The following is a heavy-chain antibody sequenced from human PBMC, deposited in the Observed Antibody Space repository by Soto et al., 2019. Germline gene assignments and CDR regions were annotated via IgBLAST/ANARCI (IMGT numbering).Heavy chain of an antibody. Sequence: GGSLRLSCAASGFTFSSYGMHWVRQAPGKGLEWVAVIWYDGSNKYYADSVKGRFTISRENSKNTLYLQMNSLRAEDTAVYYCARESYCSSTSCFSNWFDPWGQGTLVTVSS. V-gene: IGHV3-33*01. CDR2: IWYDGSNK. CDR3: ARESYCSSTSCFSNWFDP. J-gene: IGHJ5*02. D-gene: IGHD2-2*01. CDR1: GFTFSSYG.